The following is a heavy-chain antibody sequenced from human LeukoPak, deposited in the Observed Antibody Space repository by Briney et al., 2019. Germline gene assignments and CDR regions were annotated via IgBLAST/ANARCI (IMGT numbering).Heavy chain of an antibody. D-gene: IGHD2-2*01. V-gene: IGHV4-39*07. CDR1: DDSISSVGYY. Sequence: SETLSLTCTVSDDSISSVGYYWSWIRQPPGKGLEWIGEINHSGSTNYNPSLKSRVTISVDTSKNQFSLKLSSVTAADTAVYYCARDSSTEYYYGMDVWGQGTTVTVSS. CDR2: INHSGST. CDR3: ARDSSTEYYYGMDV. J-gene: IGHJ6*02.